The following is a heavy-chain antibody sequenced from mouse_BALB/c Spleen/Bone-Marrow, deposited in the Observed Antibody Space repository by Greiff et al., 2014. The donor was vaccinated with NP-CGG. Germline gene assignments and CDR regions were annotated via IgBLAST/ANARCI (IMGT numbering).Heavy chain of an antibody. V-gene: IGHV1-77*01. CDR2: IFPGNIST. CDR1: GYTFTTSG. CDR3: SRGGYLGGYFDV. Sequence: VQLQQSGAELVKPGAPVKLSCKASGYTFTTSGINWVRQRPEQGLAWIGRIFPGNISTEYNEKFKVKATLTTDKSSSTAYMQLSRLTSEDSAVYFCSRGGYLGGYFDVRGAGTTVTVSS. J-gene: IGHJ1*01. D-gene: IGHD3-3*01.